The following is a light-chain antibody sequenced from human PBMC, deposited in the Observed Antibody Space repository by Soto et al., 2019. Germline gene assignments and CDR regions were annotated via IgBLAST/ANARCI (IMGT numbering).Light chain of an antibody. V-gene: IGLV2-14*01. CDR1: SGDVGASNY. CDR2: EVN. J-gene: IGLJ2*01. Sequence: QSALTQPASVSGSLGQSITISCIGSSGDVGASNYVSWIQHHPDKVPKVLIYEVNNRPSGISYRFSGSKSGNTASLTISGLQPEDEAHYYCASYTNMNTLFGGGTKLTVL. CDR3: ASYTNMNTL.